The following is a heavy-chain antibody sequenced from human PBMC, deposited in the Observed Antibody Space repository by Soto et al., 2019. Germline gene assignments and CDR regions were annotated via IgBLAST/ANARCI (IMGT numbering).Heavy chain of an antibody. D-gene: IGHD3-22*01. Sequence: QVQLVQSGAEVKKPGSSVKVSCKASGGTFSSDTISWVRQAPGQGLEWMGRIIPILGIANDAQKFQGRVTITADKSTSTAYMELSSLRSEDTAVYYCAREGITMIVVGRGHNRFDPWGQGTLVTVSS. CDR3: AREGITMIVVGRGHNRFDP. J-gene: IGHJ5*02. CDR2: IIPILGIA. CDR1: GGTFSSDT. V-gene: IGHV1-69*08.